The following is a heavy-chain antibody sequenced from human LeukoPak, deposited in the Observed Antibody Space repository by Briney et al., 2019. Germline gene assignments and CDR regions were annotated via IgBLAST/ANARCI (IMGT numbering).Heavy chain of an antibody. D-gene: IGHD3-10*01. V-gene: IGHV4-39*01. Sequence: PSETLSLTCTVSGGSISSSSYCWGWIRQPPGKGLEWIGSIYYSGSTYYNPSLKSRVTISVDTSKNQFSLKLSSVTAADTAVYYCARHPHYGSGSYRNYNWFDPWGQGTLVTVSS. J-gene: IGHJ5*02. CDR1: GGSISSSSYC. CDR2: IYYSGST. CDR3: ARHPHYGSGSYRNYNWFDP.